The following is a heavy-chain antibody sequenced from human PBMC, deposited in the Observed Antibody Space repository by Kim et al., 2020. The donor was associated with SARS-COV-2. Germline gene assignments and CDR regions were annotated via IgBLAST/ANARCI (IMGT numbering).Heavy chain of an antibody. J-gene: IGHJ4*02. CDR3: AREDFDY. Sequence: YNGNTNYAQKRQGRVTMTTDTSTSTAYMELRSLRSDDTAVYYCAREDFDYWGQGTLVTVSS. V-gene: IGHV1-18*01. CDR2: YNGNT.